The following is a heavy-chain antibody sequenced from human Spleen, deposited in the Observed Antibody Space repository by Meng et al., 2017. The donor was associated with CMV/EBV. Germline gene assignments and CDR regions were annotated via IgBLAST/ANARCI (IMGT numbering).Heavy chain of an antibody. D-gene: IGHD3-3*01. J-gene: IGHJ6*02. CDR2: IKSKTDGGTT. V-gene: IGHV3-15*01. Sequence: GGSLRLSCAASGFTFSNAWMSWVRQAPGKGLEWVGRIKSKTDGGTTDYAAPVKGRCTISRDDSKNTLYLQMNSLKTEDTAVYYCTTARYDFWSGYYIYYYGMDVWGQGTTVTVSS. CDR1: GFTFSNAW. CDR3: TTARYDFWSGYYIYYYGMDV.